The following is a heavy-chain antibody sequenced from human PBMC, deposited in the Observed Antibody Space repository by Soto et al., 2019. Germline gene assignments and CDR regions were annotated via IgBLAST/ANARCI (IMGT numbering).Heavy chain of an antibody. J-gene: IGHJ6*02. CDR2: ISYDGSNK. D-gene: IGHD6-6*01. CDR3: AKDNEAARPYYYYYYGMDV. CDR1: GFTFSSYG. Sequence: QVQLVESGGGVVQPGRSLRLSCAASGFTFSSYGMHWVRQAPGKGLEWVAVISYDGSNKYYADSVKGRFTISRDNSKNTLYLQMNSLRAEDTAVYYCAKDNEAARPYYYYYYGMDVWGQGTTVTVSS. V-gene: IGHV3-30*18.